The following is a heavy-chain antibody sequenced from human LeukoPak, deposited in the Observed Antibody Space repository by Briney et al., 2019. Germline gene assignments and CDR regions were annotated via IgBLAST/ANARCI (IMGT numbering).Heavy chain of an antibody. Sequence: ASVKVSCKASRYSITGYYLHWVRQAPGQGLEWMGWINPNNGDTKFAQRFQGRATMTRDTSISTAFLDLTRLTSDDTAIYYCAKDRSRSGYNLQKPSFDYWGQGTLVTVSS. D-gene: IGHD5-24*01. CDR2: INPNNGDT. J-gene: IGHJ4*02. CDR1: RYSITGYY. CDR3: AKDRSRSGYNLQKPSFDY. V-gene: IGHV1-2*02.